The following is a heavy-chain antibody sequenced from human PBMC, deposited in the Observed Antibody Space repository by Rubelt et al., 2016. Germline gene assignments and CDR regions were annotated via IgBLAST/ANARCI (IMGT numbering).Heavy chain of an antibody. CDR2: INHSGST. J-gene: IGHJ4*02. CDR3: ARGSGYYDSSGYSDY. V-gene: IGHV4-34*01. D-gene: IGHD3-22*01. CDR1: GGSFSGYY. Sequence: GLLKPSETLSLTCAVYGGSFSGYYWSWIRQPPGKGLEWIGEINHSGSTNYNPSLKSRVTISVDTSKNQLSLKLSSVTAADTAVYYCARGSGYYDSSGYSDYWGQGTLVTVSS.